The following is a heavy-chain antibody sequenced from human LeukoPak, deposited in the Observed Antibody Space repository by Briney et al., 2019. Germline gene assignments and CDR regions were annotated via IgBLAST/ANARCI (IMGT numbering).Heavy chain of an antibody. CDR2: IGASGGDI. V-gene: IGHV3-23*01. D-gene: IGHD7-27*01. J-gene: IGHJ4*02. CDR3: ARDPNWGSGY. CDR1: GFTFSSYG. Sequence: PGGSLRLSCAASGFTFSSYGMSWVRQAPGKGLEWVSIIGASGGDIHYADSVKGRFSISRDNPKNTLTLQMNSLRVDDTAVYYCARDPNWGSGYWGQGTLVTVSS.